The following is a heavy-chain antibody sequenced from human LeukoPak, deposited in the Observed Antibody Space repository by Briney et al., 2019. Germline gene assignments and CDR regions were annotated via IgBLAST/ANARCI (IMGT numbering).Heavy chain of an antibody. J-gene: IGHJ4*02. D-gene: IGHD6-13*01. Sequence: GGSLRLSCAASGFTFSDYYMSWIRQAPGKGLEWVSSISSSSSYIYYADSVKGRFTISRDNAKNSLYLQMNSLRAEDTAVYYCARDRGSSWYVDYWGQGTLVTVSS. CDR1: GFTFSDYY. CDR3: ARDRGSSWYVDY. V-gene: IGHV3-11*06. CDR2: ISSSSSYI.